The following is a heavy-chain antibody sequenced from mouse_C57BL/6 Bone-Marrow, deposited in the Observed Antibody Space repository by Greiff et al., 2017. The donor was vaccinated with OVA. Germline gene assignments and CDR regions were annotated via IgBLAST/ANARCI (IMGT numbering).Heavy chain of an antibody. CDR1: GFTFSSYA. V-gene: IGHV5-9-1*02. CDR2: ISSGGDYI. J-gene: IGHJ2*01. CDR3: TRGSVYFDY. Sequence: EVQLVESGEGLVKPGGSLKLSCAASGFTFSSYAMSWVRQTPEKRLEWIAYISSGGDYIYYGDTVKGIFTISRDKARNTPYLQMSSVNSEDTAMYNCTRGSVYFDYWGRGTALTVSS.